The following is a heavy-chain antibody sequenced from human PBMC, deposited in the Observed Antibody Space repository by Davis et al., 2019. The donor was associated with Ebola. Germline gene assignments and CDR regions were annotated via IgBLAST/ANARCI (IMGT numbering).Heavy chain of an antibody. J-gene: IGHJ6*02. Sequence: SQTLSLTCAISGDSVSSNSAAWNWIRQSPSRGLEWLGRTYYRSKWYNDYAVSVKSRITNNPDTSKNQFSLKLSSVTAADTAVYYCARANSWYWGDRYYGMDVWGQGTTVTVSS. CDR3: ARANSWYWGDRYYGMDV. CDR2: TYYRSKWYN. D-gene: IGHD6-13*01. CDR1: GDSVSSNSAA. V-gene: IGHV6-1*01.